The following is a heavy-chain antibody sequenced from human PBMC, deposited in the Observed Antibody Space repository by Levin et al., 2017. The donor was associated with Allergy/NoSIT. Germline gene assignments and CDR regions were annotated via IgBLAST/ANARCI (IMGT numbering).Heavy chain of an antibody. D-gene: IGHD3-3*01. CDR1: GYTFTSYG. V-gene: IGHV1-18*01. CDR2: ISAYNGNT. J-gene: IGHJ4*02. Sequence: PGESLKISCKASGYTFTSYGISWVRQAPGQGLEWMGWISAYNGNTNYAQKLQGRVTMTTDTSTSTAYMELRSLRSDDTAVYYCARGGRPWYDFWSGYYGGFDYWGQGTLVTVSS. CDR3: ARGGRPWYDFWSGYYGGFDY.